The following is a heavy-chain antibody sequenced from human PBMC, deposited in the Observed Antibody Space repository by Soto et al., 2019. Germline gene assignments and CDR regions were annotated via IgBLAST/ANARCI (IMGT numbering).Heavy chain of an antibody. CDR1: GFTFSSYS. J-gene: IGHJ6*03. D-gene: IGHD4-17*01. V-gene: IGHV3-21*01. CDR2: ISSSSSYI. Sequence: GGSLRLSCAASGFTFSSYSMNWVRQAPGKGLEWVSSISSSSSYIYYADSVKGRFTISRDNAKNSLYLQMNSLRAEDTAVYYCARDQSDGDHNLFPYYYYYMDVWGKGTTVTVSS. CDR3: ARDQSDGDHNLFPYYYYYMDV.